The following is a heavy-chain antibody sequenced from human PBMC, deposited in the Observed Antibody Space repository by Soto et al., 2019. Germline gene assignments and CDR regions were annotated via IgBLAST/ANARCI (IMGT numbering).Heavy chain of an antibody. CDR2: IFSNDEK. V-gene: IGHV2-26*01. CDR1: GFSLSNARMG. CDR3: ARIRTQYYDFWSGSPLYYYYYGMDV. J-gene: IGHJ6*02. D-gene: IGHD3-3*01. Sequence: SGPTLVNPTETLTLTCTVSGFSLSNARMGVSWIRQPPGKALEWLAHIFSNDEKSYSTSLKSRLTISKDTSKSQVVLTMTNMDPVDTATYYCARIRTQYYDFWSGSPLYYYYYGMDVWGQGTTVTVSS.